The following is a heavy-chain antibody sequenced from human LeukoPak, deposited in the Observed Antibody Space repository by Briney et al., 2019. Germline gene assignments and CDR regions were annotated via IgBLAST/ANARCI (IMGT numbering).Heavy chain of an antibody. CDR3: ARDSFDAFHI. CDR1: GGSISTEY. V-gene: IGHV4-4*07. D-gene: IGHD2-2*01. Sequence: SETLSLTCTVSGGSISTEYWSWIRQSAGKGPEWIGRISTSGSSSYNPSLKGRVTISIDKSKNWFSLKLSSVTAADTAIYYCARDSFDAFHIWGQGTMVTVSS. J-gene: IGHJ3*02. CDR2: ISTSGSS.